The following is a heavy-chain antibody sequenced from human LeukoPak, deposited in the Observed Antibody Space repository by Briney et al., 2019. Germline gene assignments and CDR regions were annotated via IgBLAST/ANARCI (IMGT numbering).Heavy chain of an antibody. D-gene: IGHD6-19*01. CDR1: GFTFSSYG. CDR2: ISYDGSNK. CDR3: AKARTEYSSGWPGAFDI. J-gene: IGHJ3*02. V-gene: IGHV3-30*18. Sequence: GGSLRLSCAASGFTFSSYGMHWVRQAPGKGLEWVAVISYDGSNKYYADSVKGRFTISRDNSKNTLYLQMNSLRAEDTAVYYCAKARTEYSSGWPGAFDIWGQGTMVTVSS.